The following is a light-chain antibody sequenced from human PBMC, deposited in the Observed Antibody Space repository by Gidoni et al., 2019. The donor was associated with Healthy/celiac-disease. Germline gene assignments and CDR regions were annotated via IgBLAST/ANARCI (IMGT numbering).Light chain of an antibody. Sequence: NFMLTQPHSVSESPGKTVTLPCTRSSGSIASNYVQWYQQRPGSAPTTVIYEDNQRPSGVPDRFSGSIDSSSNSASLTISGLKTEDEADYYCQSYDSSNVVFGGGTKLTVL. CDR2: EDN. CDR1: SGSIASNY. J-gene: IGLJ2*01. CDR3: QSYDSSNVV. V-gene: IGLV6-57*03.